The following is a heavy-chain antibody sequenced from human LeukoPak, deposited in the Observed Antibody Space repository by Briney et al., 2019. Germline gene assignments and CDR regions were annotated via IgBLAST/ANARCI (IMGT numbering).Heavy chain of an antibody. Sequence: PGGSLSLSCAVSGFPFMSNSMSGGRQAPGKGLEGVSILYSGGSTFHADSVKGRFTISRDNSMNTLYLQMKSLRPEDTAVYYCASPGPGGAAAGLFDYWGQGTLVTVSS. D-gene: IGHD6-13*01. CDR3: ASPGPGGAAAGLFDY. J-gene: IGHJ4*02. CDR1: GFPFMSNS. CDR2: LYSGGST. V-gene: IGHV3-53*05.